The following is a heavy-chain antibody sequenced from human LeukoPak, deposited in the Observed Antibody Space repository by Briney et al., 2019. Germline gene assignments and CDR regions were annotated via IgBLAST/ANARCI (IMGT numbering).Heavy chain of an antibody. CDR3: ARDADSSGYYYFDY. CDR1: GCTFTGYY. Sequence: ASVKVSCKASGCTFTGYYMHWVRQAPGQGLEWMGWINPNSGGTNYAQKFQGGVIMTRDTSISTAYMELSRLRSDDTAVYYCARDADSSGYYYFDYWGQGTLVTVSS. V-gene: IGHV1-2*02. J-gene: IGHJ4*02. D-gene: IGHD3-22*01. CDR2: INPNSGGT.